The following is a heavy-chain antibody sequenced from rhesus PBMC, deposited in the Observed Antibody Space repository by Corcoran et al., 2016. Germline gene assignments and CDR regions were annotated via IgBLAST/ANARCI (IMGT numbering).Heavy chain of an antibody. CDR3: AMYDTMTALDY. J-gene: IGHJ4*01. CDR2: IYGTSGST. CDR1: GASTTNNY. V-gene: IGHV4-147*01. D-gene: IGHD3-28*01. Sequence: QVQLQESGPGLGKPSETLAPTCAVSGASTTNNYWSGTRQPHGKGLDWLGRIYGTSGSTRYDSSLTSRVTISRDTSKNQFSLKLYSVTAADTAVYYCAMYDTMTALDYWGQGVLVTVSS.